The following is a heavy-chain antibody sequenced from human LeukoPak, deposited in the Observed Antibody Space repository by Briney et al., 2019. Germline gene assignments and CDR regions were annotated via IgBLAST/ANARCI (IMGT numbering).Heavy chain of an antibody. J-gene: IGHJ4*02. CDR1: GFTFSSYE. Sequence: PGGSLRLSCAASGFTFSSYEMNWVRQAPGKGLEWVANIKQDGSEKYYVDSVKGRFTISRDNAKNSLYLQMNSLRAEDTAVYYCARDREAVEWDYWGQGTLVTVSS. V-gene: IGHV3-7*01. D-gene: IGHD1-26*01. CDR3: ARDREAVEWDY. CDR2: IKQDGSEK.